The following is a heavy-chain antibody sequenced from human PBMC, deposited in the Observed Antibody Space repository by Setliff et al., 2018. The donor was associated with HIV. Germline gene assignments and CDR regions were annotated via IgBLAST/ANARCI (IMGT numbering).Heavy chain of an antibody. Sequence: GGSLRLSCAPSGFTFDNYAMVWVRQAPGKGLAWVSSLSGDSNHIYYADSVKGRFTISRDNSKNTLYLQMNSLRAEDTALYYCAKDPGDYVLDYWGQGTLVTVSS. J-gene: IGHJ4*02. D-gene: IGHD4-17*01. CDR1: GFTFDNYA. CDR3: AKDPGDYVLDY. V-gene: IGHV3-23*01. CDR2: LSGDSNHI.